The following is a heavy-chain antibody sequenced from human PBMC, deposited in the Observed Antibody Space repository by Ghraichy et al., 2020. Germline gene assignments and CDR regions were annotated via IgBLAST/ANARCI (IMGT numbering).Heavy chain of an antibody. V-gene: IGHV3-30*03. CDR3: ARDRGGYDALTGYYYHYYGMDV. CDR2: ISYDGNKK. J-gene: IGHJ6*02. CDR1: GFIFGNYG. D-gene: IGHD3-9*01. Sequence: GESLNISCVASGFIFGNYGIHWARQAPGKGLEWVALISYDGNKKDYGDSVKDRFTISRDNSENTVYLQMNSLTTEDTAVYYCARDRGGYDALTGYYYHYYGMDVWAKGPRSPSP.